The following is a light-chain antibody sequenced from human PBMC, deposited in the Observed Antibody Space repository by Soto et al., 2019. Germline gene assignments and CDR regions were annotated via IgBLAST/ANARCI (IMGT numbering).Light chain of an antibody. J-gene: IGKJ1*01. CDR2: DIS. CDR1: QSFSTY. V-gene: IGKV3-11*01. Sequence: EIVLTQSPATLSLSPGERATLSCRASQSFSTYLAWYQQKSGQAPRLLIYDISHRATGVPARFSGSASGTDVTLTISSLEPEDFALYFCQHRASWPWTFGQGTKVEIK. CDR3: QHRASWPWT.